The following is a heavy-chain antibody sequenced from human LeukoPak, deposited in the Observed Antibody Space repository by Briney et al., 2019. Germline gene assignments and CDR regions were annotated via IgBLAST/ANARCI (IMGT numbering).Heavy chain of an antibody. CDR3: ASQYCSGGSCYHRFDY. D-gene: IGHD2-15*01. Sequence: ASVKVSCKASGGTFSSYAISWVRQAPGQGLEWMGGIIPIFGTANYAQKFQGRVTITADGSTSIAYMELSSLRSEDTAVYYCASQYCSGGSCYHRFDYWGQGTLVTVSS. V-gene: IGHV1-69*13. CDR1: GGTFSSYA. CDR2: IIPIFGTA. J-gene: IGHJ4*02.